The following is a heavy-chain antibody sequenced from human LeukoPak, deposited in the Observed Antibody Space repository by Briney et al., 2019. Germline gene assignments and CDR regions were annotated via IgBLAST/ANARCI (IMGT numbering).Heavy chain of an antibody. D-gene: IGHD2-2*01. V-gene: IGHV3-30*02. Sequence: GGSLRLSCAASGFTFSSYGMHWVRQAPGKGLEWVGFIRYDGSNKYYADSVKGRFTISIDNSKNTLYLQMNSLRAEDTAVYYCAKGGIVVVPAAIPFDYWGQGTLVTVSS. CDR2: IRYDGSNK. J-gene: IGHJ4*02. CDR1: GFTFSSYG. CDR3: AKGGIVVVPAAIPFDY.